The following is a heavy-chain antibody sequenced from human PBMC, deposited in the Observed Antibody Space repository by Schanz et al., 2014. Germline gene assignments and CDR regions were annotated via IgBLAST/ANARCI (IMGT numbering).Heavy chain of an antibody. J-gene: IGHJ4*02. CDR3: ARGGSGSHYRLDY. Sequence: VQLVESGGGVVQLGRSLRLSCVASGFTFSSYSMNWVRQAPGKGLEWVSYISGSSRTIYYADSMKGRFTVSRDNAENALYLQMNSLRAEDTGLYFCARGGSGSHYRLDYWGQGTLVAVSS. V-gene: IGHV3-48*01. D-gene: IGHD1-26*01. CDR2: ISGSSRTI. CDR1: GFTFSSYS.